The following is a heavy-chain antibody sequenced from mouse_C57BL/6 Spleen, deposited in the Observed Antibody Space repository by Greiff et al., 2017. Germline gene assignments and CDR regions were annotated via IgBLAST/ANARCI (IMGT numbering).Heavy chain of an antibody. CDR3: ARVTYYSNYGCAY. CDR2: INPNNGGT. Sequence: VQLQQSGPELVKPGASVKISCKASGYTFTDYYMNWVKQSHGKSLEWIGDINPNNGGTSYNQKFKGKATLTVDKSSSTAYMELRSLTSEDSAVYYCARVTYYSNYGCAYWGQGTLVTVSA. V-gene: IGHV1-26*01. D-gene: IGHD2-5*01. J-gene: IGHJ3*01. CDR1: GYTFTDYY.